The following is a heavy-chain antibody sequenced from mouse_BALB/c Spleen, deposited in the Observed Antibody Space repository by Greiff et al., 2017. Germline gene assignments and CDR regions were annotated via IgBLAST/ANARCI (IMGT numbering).Heavy chain of an antibody. V-gene: IGHV6-6*02. D-gene: IGHD6-5*01. CDR3: TAYDYGAMDY. Sequence: EVHLVESGGGLVQPGGSMKLSCVASGFTFSNYWMNWVRQSPEKGLEWVAEIRLKSNNYATHYAESVKGRFTISRDDSKISVYLQMNNLRAEDTGIYYCTAYDYGAMDYWGQGTSVTVSS. J-gene: IGHJ4*01. CDR1: GFTFSNYW. CDR2: IRLKSNNYAT.